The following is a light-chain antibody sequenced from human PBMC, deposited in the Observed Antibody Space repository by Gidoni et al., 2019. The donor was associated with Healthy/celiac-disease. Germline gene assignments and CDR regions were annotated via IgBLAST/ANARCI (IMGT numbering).Light chain of an antibody. CDR2: AAS. Sequence: EDRVTITGRASQGISSWLAWYQQKSGKAPKLLIYAASSVPSGVPSRFSGSGSGTDFTLTISSLQPEDFATYYCQQANSSPFSFGPGTKVDIK. J-gene: IGKJ3*01. V-gene: IGKV1-12*01. CDR1: QGISSW. CDR3: QQANSSPFS.